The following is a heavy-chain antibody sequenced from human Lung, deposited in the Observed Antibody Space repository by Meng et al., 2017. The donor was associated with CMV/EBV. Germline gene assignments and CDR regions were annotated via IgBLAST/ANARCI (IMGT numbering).Heavy chain of an antibody. V-gene: IGHV3-15*01. CDR2: IKRKNDGGTT. D-gene: IGHD3-10*01. CDR1: GFTFSNAW. J-gene: IGHJ6*02. Sequence: ESXKISXSASGFTFSNAWMSWVRQAPGKGLEWVGRIKRKNDGGTTDYAAPVKGRFTISRDDSKNTLYLQMNSLKTEDTAVYYCTTSIRITMVRGVIFRDVWGQGXTVTVSS. CDR3: TTSIRITMVRGVIFRDV.